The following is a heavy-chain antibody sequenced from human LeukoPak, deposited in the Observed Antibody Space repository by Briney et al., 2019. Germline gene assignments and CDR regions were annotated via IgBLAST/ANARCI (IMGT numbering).Heavy chain of an antibody. J-gene: IGHJ4*02. CDR1: GYTFTSYD. CDR2: MNLNSGNT. D-gene: IGHD6-13*01. Sequence: EASVKVSCKASGYTFTSYDINWVRQATGQGLEWMGWMNLNSGNTGYAQKFQGRVTMTRNTSISTAYMELSSLRSEDTAVYYCARGQIAAAGTWGLRYWGQGTLVTVSS. CDR3: ARGQIAAAGTWGLRY. V-gene: IGHV1-8*01.